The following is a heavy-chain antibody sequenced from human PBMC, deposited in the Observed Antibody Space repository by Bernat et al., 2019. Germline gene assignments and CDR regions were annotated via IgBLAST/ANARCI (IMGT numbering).Heavy chain of an antibody. D-gene: IGHD6-13*01. CDR2: ISGATGAT. CDR3: AKGGSWCDF. V-gene: IGHV3-23*01. CDR1: GFTFSSSA. Sequence: VQLLESGGGLVQPGGSLRLSCAASGFTFSSSAMTWLRQAPGKGLEWVSAISGATGATYYADSVKGRFTISRDNSKNTLYLQMNSLGAEDTAVYFCAKGGSWCDFWGQGTLVSVSS. J-gene: IGHJ4*02.